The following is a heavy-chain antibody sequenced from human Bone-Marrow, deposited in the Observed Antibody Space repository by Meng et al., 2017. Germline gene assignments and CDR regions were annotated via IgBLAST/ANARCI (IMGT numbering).Heavy chain of an antibody. D-gene: IGHD6-19*01. CDR2: ISSSSSYI. V-gene: IGHV3-21*01. Sequence: GESLKISCAASGFTFSSYGMHWVRQAPGKGLEWVSSISSSSSYIYYADSVKGRFTISRDNAKNSLYLQMNSLRAEDTVVYYCARPYSSGWHGCDAFDIWGQGTMVTVSS. J-gene: IGHJ3*02. CDR3: ARPYSSGWHGCDAFDI. CDR1: GFTFSSYG.